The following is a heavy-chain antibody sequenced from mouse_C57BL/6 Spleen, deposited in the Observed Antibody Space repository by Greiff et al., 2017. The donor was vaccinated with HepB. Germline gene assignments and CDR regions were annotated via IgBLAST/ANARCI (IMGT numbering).Heavy chain of an antibody. V-gene: IGHV1-61*01. D-gene: IGHD1-1*02. CDR3: ASGTADWYFDV. CDR2: IYPSDSET. CDR1: GYTFTSYW. Sequence: VQLQQPGAELVRPGSSVKLSCKASGYTFTSYWMDWVKQRPGQGLEWIGNIYPSDSETHYNQKFEDKATLTVDKSSSTAYMQLSSLTSEDSAVYYCASGTADWYFDVWGTGTTVTVSS. J-gene: IGHJ1*03.